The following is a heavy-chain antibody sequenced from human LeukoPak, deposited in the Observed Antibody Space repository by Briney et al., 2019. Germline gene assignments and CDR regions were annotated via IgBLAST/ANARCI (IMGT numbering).Heavy chain of an antibody. V-gene: IGHV4-59*06. D-gene: IGHD2-2*02. CDR1: GGSISSYY. J-gene: IGHJ5*02. CDR2: IYYSGST. Sequence: PSETLSLTCTVSGGSISSYYWSWIRQHPGKGLEWIGYIYYSGSTYYNPSLKSRVTISVDTSKNQFSLKLSSVTAADTAVYYCAREIVVVPAAIRGDWFDPWGQGTLVTVSS. CDR3: AREIVVVPAAIRGDWFDP.